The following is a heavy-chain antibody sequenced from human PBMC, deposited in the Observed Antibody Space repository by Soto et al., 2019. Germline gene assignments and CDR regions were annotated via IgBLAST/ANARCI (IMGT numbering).Heavy chain of an antibody. J-gene: IGHJ5*02. D-gene: IGHD3-16*01. CDR1: GFTFSSYS. Sequence: EVQLVESGGGLVQPGGSLRLSCAASGFTFSSYSMNWVRQAPGKGLEWVSYISSSGNTIYYADSVKGRFTISRDNAKNSLYLQMNSLRDEDTAVYYCARDGSKRGAIWFDPWGQGTLVTVSS. CDR2: ISSSGNTI. CDR3: ARDGSKRGAIWFDP. V-gene: IGHV3-48*02.